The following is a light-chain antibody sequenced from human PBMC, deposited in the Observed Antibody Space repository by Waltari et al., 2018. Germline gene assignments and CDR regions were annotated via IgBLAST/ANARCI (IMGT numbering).Light chain of an antibody. Sequence: EIVLTQSPATLSLSPGERATLSCRASQSVSSYLAWYQQRPGQAPRLLIYDTSNRATGIPARFSGSGSGTDFTLTISSLQAEDVALYYCQQYYRSYTFGQGTKLQIK. CDR3: QQYYRSYT. J-gene: IGKJ2*01. CDR2: DTS. V-gene: IGKV3-11*01. CDR1: QSVSSY.